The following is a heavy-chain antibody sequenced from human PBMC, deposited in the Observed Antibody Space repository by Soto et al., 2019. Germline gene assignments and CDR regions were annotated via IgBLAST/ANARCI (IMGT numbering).Heavy chain of an antibody. CDR3: ARGRGGSSVDY. J-gene: IGHJ4*02. CDR2: IYYSGST. V-gene: IGHV4-39*01. D-gene: IGHD6-6*01. Sequence: PSETLSLTCTVSGGSISISSYYWGWIRQPPGKGLEWIGSIYYSGSTYYNPSLKSRVTISLDTSKNQFSLSLTSLTAADTPVYSCARGRGGSSVDYWGRGNMVIVST. CDR1: GGSISISSYY.